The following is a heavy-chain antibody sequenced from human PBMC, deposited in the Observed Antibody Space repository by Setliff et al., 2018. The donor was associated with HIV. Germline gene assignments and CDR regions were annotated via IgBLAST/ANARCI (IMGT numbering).Heavy chain of an antibody. D-gene: IGHD6-13*01. Sequence: GGSLRLSCAASGFTFSNYAMHWVRQAPVKGLEWVAVISYDGSDKYYADSVKGRFTLSRDNFRNTLYLQMNSLRPEDTAVYYCARVQQQLLQEDDYFDYWGQGTLVTVSS. V-gene: IGHV3-30*04. CDR3: ARVQQQLLQEDDYFDY. CDR2: ISYDGSDK. CDR1: GFTFSNYA. J-gene: IGHJ4*02.